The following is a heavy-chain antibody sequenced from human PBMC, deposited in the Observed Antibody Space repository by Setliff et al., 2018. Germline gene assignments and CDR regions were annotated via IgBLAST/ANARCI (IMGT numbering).Heavy chain of an antibody. Sequence: PGGSLRLSCVASGFTLSTYAMSWVRQAPGKGLEWVSVTSDSGGSTYYADSVKGRFTISRGNSKNTLYLQMLSLRAEDTAVYYCAKGGSTSCYTEADYWGQGTQVTVSS. CDR3: AKGGSTSCYTEADY. D-gene: IGHD2-2*02. V-gene: IGHV3-23*01. CDR2: TSDSGGST. J-gene: IGHJ4*02. CDR1: GFTLSTYA.